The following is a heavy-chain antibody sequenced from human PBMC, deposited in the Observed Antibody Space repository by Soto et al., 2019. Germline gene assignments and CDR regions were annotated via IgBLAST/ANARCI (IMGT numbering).Heavy chain of an antibody. CDR2: INHSGST. V-gene: IGHV4-34*01. CDR1: GGSFSGYY. Sequence: WETHSLTCAVYGGSFSGYYGSWIRQPPGKGLEWIGEINHSGSTNYNPSLKSRVTISVDTSKNQFSLKLSSVTAADTAMYYCARRGAVAPSDAFDIWGQGTMVTVSS. J-gene: IGHJ3*02. D-gene: IGHD6-19*01. CDR3: ARRGAVAPSDAFDI.